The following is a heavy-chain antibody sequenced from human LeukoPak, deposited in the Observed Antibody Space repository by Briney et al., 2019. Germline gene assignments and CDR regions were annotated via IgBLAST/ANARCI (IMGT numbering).Heavy chain of an antibody. D-gene: IGHD3-10*01. V-gene: IGHV1-3*01. CDR2: INAGNGNT. CDR1: GYTFTSYA. CDR3: ARGGRRYYGSGSYSRGYYYYYGMDV. Sequence: ASVTVSCKASGYTFTSYAMHWVRQAPGQRLEGMGWINAGNGNTKYSQKFQGRVTITRDTSASTAYMELSSLRSEDTAVYYCARGGRRYYGSGSYSRGYYYYYGMDVWGKGTTVTVSS. J-gene: IGHJ6*04.